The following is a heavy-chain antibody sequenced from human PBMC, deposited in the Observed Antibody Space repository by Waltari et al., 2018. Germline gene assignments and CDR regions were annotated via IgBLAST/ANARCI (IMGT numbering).Heavy chain of an antibody. CDR2: IIPILGIA. V-gene: IGHV1-69*02. J-gene: IGHJ4*02. CDR3: AAQLCSSTSCYAGDY. D-gene: IGHD2-2*01. Sequence: QVQLVQSGAEVKKPGSSVKVSCTASGGTFSSYTISWVRQAPGQGLEWMGRIIPILGIAKCAQKFQGRVTINADKSTRTAYMELSRLRAEDTAVYYCAAQLCSSTSCYAGDYWGQGTLVTVSS. CDR1: GGTFSSYT.